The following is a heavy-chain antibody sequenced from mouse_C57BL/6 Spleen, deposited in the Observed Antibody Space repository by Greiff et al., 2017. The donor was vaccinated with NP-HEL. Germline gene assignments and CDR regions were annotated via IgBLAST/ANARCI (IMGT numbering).Heavy chain of an antibody. J-gene: IGHJ1*03. CDR1: GYTFTGYW. CDR2: IDPSDSET. Sequence: QVQLQQSGAELVRPGSSVKLSCKASGYTFTGYWMHWVKQRPIQGLEWIGNIDPSDSETHYNQKFKDKATLTVDKSSSTAYMQLSSLTSEDSAVYYCAREITTVVASYWYFDVWGTGTTVTVSS. V-gene: IGHV1-52*01. D-gene: IGHD1-1*01. CDR3: AREITTVVASYWYFDV.